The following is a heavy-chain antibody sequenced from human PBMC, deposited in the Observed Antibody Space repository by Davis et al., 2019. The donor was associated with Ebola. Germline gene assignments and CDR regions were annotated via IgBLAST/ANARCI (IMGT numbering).Heavy chain of an antibody. CDR2: IRYDGSNK. J-gene: IGHJ3*02. D-gene: IGHD1-26*01. Sequence: GESLKISCAASGFTFSSYGMHWVRQAPGKGLEWVAFIRYDGSNKYYADSVKGRFTISRDNSKNTLYLQMNSLRAEDTAVYYCARDHSGSYWPNDAFDIWGQGTMVTVSS. CDR3: ARDHSGSYWPNDAFDI. V-gene: IGHV3-30*02. CDR1: GFTFSSYG.